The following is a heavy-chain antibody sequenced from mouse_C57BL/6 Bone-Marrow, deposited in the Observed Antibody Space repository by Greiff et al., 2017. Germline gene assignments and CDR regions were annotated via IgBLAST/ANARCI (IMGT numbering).Heavy chain of an antibody. J-gene: IGHJ1*03. CDR1: GYTFTDYY. V-gene: IGHV1-26*01. D-gene: IGHD1-1*01. CDR3: ARDYYGTDWYFDV. CDR2: INPNNGGT. Sequence: VQLQQSGPELVKPGASVKISCKASGYTFTDYYMNWVKQSHGTSLEWIGDINPNNGGTSYNQKFKGTATLTVAKSSSTAYMELRSLTSADSAIYFCARDYYGTDWYFDVGGTGTTVTVSS.